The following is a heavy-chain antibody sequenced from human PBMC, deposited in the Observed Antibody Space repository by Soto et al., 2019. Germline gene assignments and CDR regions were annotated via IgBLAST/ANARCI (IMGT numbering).Heavy chain of an antibody. Sequence: QVQLVESGGGLVKPGGSLRLSCAASAITFSDFYMSWIRQAPGKGLEWVSYIGSISSYTNYADSVKGRFTISRDNAKNSLYLQMNSRRAEDTAVYYCARWFGGFDYWGQGTLVTLSS. CDR3: ARWFGGFDY. CDR1: AITFSDFY. CDR2: IGSISSYT. D-gene: IGHD3-10*01. J-gene: IGHJ4*02. V-gene: IGHV3-11*05.